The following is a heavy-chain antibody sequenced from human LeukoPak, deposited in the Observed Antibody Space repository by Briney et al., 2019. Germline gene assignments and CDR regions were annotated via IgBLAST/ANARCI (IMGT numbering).Heavy chain of an antibody. D-gene: IGHD2-2*01. CDR3: AKAGLSLGYCSSTSCPGGHYYYYYYMDV. J-gene: IGHJ6*03. CDR2: IWYDGSNK. V-gene: IGHV3-30*02. CDR1: GFTFSSYG. Sequence: GGSLRLSCAASGFTFSSYGMHWVRQAPGKGLEWVAVIWYDGSNKYYADSVKGRFTISRDNSKNTLYLQMNSLRAEDTAVYYCAKAGLSLGYCSSTSCPGGHYYYYYYMDVWGKGTTVTVSS.